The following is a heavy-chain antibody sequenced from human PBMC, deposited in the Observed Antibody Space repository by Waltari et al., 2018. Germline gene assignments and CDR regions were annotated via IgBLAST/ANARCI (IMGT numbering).Heavy chain of an antibody. V-gene: IGHV3-7*01. D-gene: IGHD2-21*01. CDR1: GFSFNTYW. CDR2: IEVDGSHQ. J-gene: IGHJ4*02. CDR3: ARGSHGNGCDCYYHFDF. Sequence: EVQLVQSGGGLVQSGGSLRLYCAASGFSFNTYWMSWVRQAPGKGLEWLANIEVDGSHQNYVDSVKGRFTISRDNPKNLLFLQMNGLRAEDTAVYYCARGSHGNGCDCYYHFDFWGQGTLVTVSS.